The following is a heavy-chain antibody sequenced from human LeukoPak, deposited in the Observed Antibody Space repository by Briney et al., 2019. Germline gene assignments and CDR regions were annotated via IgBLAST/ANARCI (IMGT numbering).Heavy chain of an antibody. J-gene: IGHJ4*02. CDR3: ARADIAAALFDY. CDR2: IYTSGST. Sequence: TSSETLSLTCSVSGGSIYSGTYYWSWIRQPAGKGLEWIGRIYTSGSTNYHPSLKSRVTVSLDISKNQFSLKLSSVTAADTAVYYCARADIAAALFDYWGQGTLVTVSS. V-gene: IGHV4-61*02. D-gene: IGHD6-13*01. CDR1: GGSIYSGTYY.